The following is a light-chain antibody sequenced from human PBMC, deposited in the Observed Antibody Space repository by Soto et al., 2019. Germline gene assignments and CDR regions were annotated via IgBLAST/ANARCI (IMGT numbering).Light chain of an antibody. CDR3: QQSYFTPLT. CDR2: AAS. V-gene: IGKV1-39*01. Sequence: DIQMTQSPSSLSASVGDRVTITCRASQTLSTFLNWYQQRPGNAPELLIYAASRLQSGVPSRFSGSGSGTDFTLTITSLQPEDFGTYYCQQSYFTPLTFGGGTKVEIK. J-gene: IGKJ4*01. CDR1: QTLSTF.